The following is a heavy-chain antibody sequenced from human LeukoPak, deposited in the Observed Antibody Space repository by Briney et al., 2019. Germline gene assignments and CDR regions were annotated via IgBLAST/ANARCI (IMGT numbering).Heavy chain of an antibody. CDR2: IKSKTDGGTT. CDR1: GFTFSNAW. D-gene: IGHD1-26*01. Sequence: GGSLGLSCTASGFTFSNAWMSWVRQAPGKGLEWVGRIKSKTDGGTTDYAAPVKGRFTISSDDSKNTLYLQMNSLKTEDTAVYYCTTDSHIDSGSYPLPDAFDIWGQGTMVTVSS. V-gene: IGHV3-15*01. CDR3: TTDSHIDSGSYPLPDAFDI. J-gene: IGHJ3*02.